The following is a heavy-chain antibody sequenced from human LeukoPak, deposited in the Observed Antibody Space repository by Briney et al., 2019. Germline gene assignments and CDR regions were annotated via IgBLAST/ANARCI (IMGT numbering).Heavy chain of an antibody. CDR3: AGAGTTDKLGYYGMDV. Sequence: ASVKVSCKASGCTFTSYYMHWVRQAPGQGLEWMGIINPSGGSTSYAQKFQGRVTMTRDTSTSTVYMELSSLRSEDTAVYYCAGAGTTDKLGYYGMDVWGKGTTVTVSS. D-gene: IGHD1-1*01. V-gene: IGHV1-46*01. CDR1: GCTFTSYY. J-gene: IGHJ6*04. CDR2: INPSGGST.